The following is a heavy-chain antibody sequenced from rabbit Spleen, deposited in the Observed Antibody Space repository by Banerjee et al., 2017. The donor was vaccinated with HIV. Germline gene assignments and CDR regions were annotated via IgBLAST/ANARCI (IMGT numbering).Heavy chain of an antibody. V-gene: IGHV1S45*01. CDR3: ARDTSSSFSSYGMDL. D-gene: IGHD1-1*01. CDR2: IAGSSSGFT. Sequence: QEQLTETGGGLVQPGGSLTLSCKASGIDFTNYYITWVRQAPGKGLEWISCIAGSSSGFTYSATWATGRFTISKTSSTTVTLQMTRLTGADTATYFCARDTSSSFSSYGMDLWGPGTLVTVS. J-gene: IGHJ6*01. CDR1: GIDFTNYY.